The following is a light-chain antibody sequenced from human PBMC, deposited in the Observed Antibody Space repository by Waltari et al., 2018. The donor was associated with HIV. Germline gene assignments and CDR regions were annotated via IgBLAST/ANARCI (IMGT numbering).Light chain of an antibody. CDR2: EKN. CDR1: SPNIETNY. Sequence: QSVLTQPPSVSAAPGQKVTISCSGSSPNIETNYVSWYQQLPGTAPKLLIYEKNRRPSGIPDRISGSKSGTSATLGITRLQTGDEADYYCATWDSILTAGVFGGGTKLTVL. V-gene: IGLV1-51*02. CDR3: ATWDSILTAGV. J-gene: IGLJ2*01.